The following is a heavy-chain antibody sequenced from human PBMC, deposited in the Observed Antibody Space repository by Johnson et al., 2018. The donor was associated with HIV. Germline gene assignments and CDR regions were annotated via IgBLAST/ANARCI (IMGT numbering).Heavy chain of an antibody. J-gene: IGHJ3*02. V-gene: IGHV3-30*02. CDR3: AKDQWSSSLTNDAFDI. CDR1: GFTFSSYA. CDR2: IRSDGSNK. Sequence: QVQLVESGGGVVQPGRSLRLSCAASGFTFSSYAMHWVRQAPGKGLEWVAFIRSDGSNKSYADSVRGRFTISRDNSKNTLYLQMNSLRAEDTAVYYCAKDQWSSSLTNDAFDIWGQGTMVTVSS. D-gene: IGHD6-13*01.